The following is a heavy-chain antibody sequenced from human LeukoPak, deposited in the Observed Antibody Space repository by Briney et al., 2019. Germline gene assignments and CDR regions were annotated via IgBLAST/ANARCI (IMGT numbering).Heavy chain of an antibody. V-gene: IGHV3-21*01. Sequence: GGSLRLSCAAPGFTFSSYSMNWVRQAPGKGLEWVSSISSSSSYIYYADSVKGRFTISRDNAKNSLYLQMNSLRAEDTAVYYCARDYPLHPPYYYYYGMDVWGQGTTVTVSS. CDR2: ISSSSSYI. D-gene: IGHD2-15*01. CDR1: GFTFSSYS. J-gene: IGHJ6*02. CDR3: ARDYPLHPPYYYYYGMDV.